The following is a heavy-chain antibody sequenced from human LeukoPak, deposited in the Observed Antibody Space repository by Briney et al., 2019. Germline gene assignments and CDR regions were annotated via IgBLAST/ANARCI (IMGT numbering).Heavy chain of an antibody. J-gene: IGHJ4*02. CDR1: GGSISSYY. CDR2: IYYTGST. CDR3: ARQQLSQLYYFDN. Sequence: SETLSLTCTVTGGSISSYYWSWIRQPPGKGLEWIGYIYYTGSTNYNPSLKSRVTISVDTSKNQFSLKLSSVTAADTAVYYCARQQLSQLYYFDNWGQGTLVTVSS. D-gene: IGHD6-13*01. V-gene: IGHV4-59*01.